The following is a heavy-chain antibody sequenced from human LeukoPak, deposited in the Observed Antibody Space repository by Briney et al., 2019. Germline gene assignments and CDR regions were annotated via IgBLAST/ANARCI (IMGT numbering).Heavy chain of an antibody. V-gene: IGHV4-59*11. CDR1: GGSISSHY. J-gene: IGHJ6*03. CDR3: ARRTGYLNYYYYYMDV. CDR2: IYYSGST. Sequence: PSETLSLTCTVSGGSISSHYWSWIRQPPGKGLEWIGYIYYSGSTNYNPSLKSRVTISVDTSRNQFSLKLSSVTAADSAVYYCARRTGYLNYYYYYMDVWGNGTTVTVPS. D-gene: IGHD3/OR15-3a*01.